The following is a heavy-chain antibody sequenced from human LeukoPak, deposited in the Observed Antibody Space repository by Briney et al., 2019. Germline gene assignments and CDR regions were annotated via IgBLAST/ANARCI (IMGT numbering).Heavy chain of an antibody. CDR1: EFTFSSYA. CDR2: ISGSDGNT. CDR3: AKRSGGSCWD. V-gene: IGHV3-23*01. D-gene: IGHD2-15*01. J-gene: IGHJ4*02. Sequence: GGSLRLSCAASEFTFSSYAMTWVRQAPGKGLEWISGISGSDGNTYYADSVKGRFTISRGNSKNTLFLQMNGLRVEDTAVYYCAKRSGGSCWDWGQGTLVSVSS.